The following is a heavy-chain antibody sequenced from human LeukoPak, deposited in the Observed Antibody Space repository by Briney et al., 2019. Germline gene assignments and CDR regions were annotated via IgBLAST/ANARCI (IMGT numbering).Heavy chain of an antibody. CDR3: AKGRSPFGGDFDGMDV. CDR2: IYYSGST. Sequence: SQTLSLTCTVSGGSISSGGYYWSWIRQHPGKGLEWIGYIYYSGSTYYNPSLKSRVTISVDTSKNQFSLKLSSVTAADTAVYYCAKGRSPFGGDFDGMDVWGQGTTVTVSS. D-gene: IGHD3-10*01. V-gene: IGHV4-31*03. CDR1: GGSISSGGYY. J-gene: IGHJ6*02.